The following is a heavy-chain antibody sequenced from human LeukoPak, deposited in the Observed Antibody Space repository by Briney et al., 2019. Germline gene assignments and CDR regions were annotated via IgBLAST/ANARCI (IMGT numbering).Heavy chain of an antibody. Sequence: SETLSLTCTVSGGSISSSSYYWGWIRQPPGKGLEWMGSIYYSGSTYYNPSLKSRVPISVDTSKIQFSLKLRSVTAADTAVYYCARGNWKIYYYYYMDVWGKGTTVTVSS. J-gene: IGHJ6*03. V-gene: IGHV4-39*07. D-gene: IGHD1-1*01. CDR2: IYYSGST. CDR3: ARGNWKIYYYYYMDV. CDR1: GGSISSSSYY.